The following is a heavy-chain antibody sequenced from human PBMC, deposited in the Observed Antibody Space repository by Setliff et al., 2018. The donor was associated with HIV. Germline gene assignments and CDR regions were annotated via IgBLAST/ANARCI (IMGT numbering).Heavy chain of an antibody. V-gene: IGHV4-39*01. Sequence: PSETLSLTCSASGASVTSSSYYWGWIRQPPGKGLEWIGSIYYGGNTYSNPSLRSRLSISLDTSKNQFSLELYSVTAADTAVYYCATHYGSGSYYNYWGQGMLVTVSS. CDR3: ATHYGSGSYYNY. D-gene: IGHD3-10*01. CDR2: IYYGGNT. CDR1: GASVTSSSYY. J-gene: IGHJ4*02.